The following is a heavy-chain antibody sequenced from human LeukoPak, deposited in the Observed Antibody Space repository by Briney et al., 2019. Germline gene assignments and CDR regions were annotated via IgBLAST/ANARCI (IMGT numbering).Heavy chain of an antibody. D-gene: IGHD3-16*02. CDR3: ARSPTPSFQHRFDY. CDR2: INPNSGGT. Sequence: ASVKVSCKASGYTFTGYYMHWVRQAPGQGLEWMGWINPNSGGTNYAQKFQGRVTMTRDTSISTAYIELSRLRSDDTAVYYCARSPTPSFQHRFDYWGQGTLVTVSS. CDR1: GYTFTGYY. J-gene: IGHJ4*02. V-gene: IGHV1-2*02.